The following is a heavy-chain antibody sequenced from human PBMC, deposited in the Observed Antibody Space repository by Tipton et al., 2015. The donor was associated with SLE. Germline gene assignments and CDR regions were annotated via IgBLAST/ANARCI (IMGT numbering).Heavy chain of an antibody. J-gene: IGHJ4*02. CDR2: ISSSGSTI. CDR1: GFTFSSYE. CDR3: ARDGAGVRYYYDSSGYYYLDY. Sequence: GSLRLSCAASGFTFSSYEMNWVRQAPGKGLEWVSYISSSGSTIYYADSVKGRFTISRDNAKNSLYLQMNSLRAEDTAVYYCARDGAGVRYYYDSSGYYYLDYWGQGTLVTVSS. D-gene: IGHD3-22*01. V-gene: IGHV3-48*03.